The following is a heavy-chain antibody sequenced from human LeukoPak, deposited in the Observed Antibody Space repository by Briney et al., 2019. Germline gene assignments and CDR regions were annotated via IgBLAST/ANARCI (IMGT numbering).Heavy chain of an antibody. V-gene: IGHV3-33*01. J-gene: IGHJ4*02. Sequence: GGSLRLSCAASGFTFSSYGMHWVRQAPGKGLEWVAVIWYDGSNKYYADSVKRRFTISRDNSKNTLYLQMNSLRAEDTAVYYCARDRDDSSGYYYFDYWGQGTLVTVSS. D-gene: IGHD3-22*01. CDR1: GFTFSSYG. CDR2: IWYDGSNK. CDR3: ARDRDDSSGYYYFDY.